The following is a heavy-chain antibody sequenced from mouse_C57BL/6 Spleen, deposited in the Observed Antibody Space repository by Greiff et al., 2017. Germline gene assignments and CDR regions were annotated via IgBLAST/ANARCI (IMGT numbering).Heavy chain of an antibody. J-gene: IGHJ1*03. V-gene: IGHV5-17*01. CDR2: ISSGSSTI. D-gene: IGHD1-1*01. CDR3: ARHISIYYYGEGYVDV. Sequence: EVKLEESGGSLVKPGGSLKLSCAASGFTFSDYGMHWVRQAPEKGLEWVAYISSGSSTIYYAATVKGRFTISRDNAKNTLFLQMTSLRSEDTAMYYCARHISIYYYGEGYVDVWGTGTTVTVSS. CDR1: GFTFSDYG.